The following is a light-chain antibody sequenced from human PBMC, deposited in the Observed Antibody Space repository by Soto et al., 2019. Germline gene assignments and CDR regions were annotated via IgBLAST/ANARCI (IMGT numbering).Light chain of an antibody. J-gene: IGKJ1*01. CDR1: QSIDSAY. CDR3: QQYESSPRT. CDR2: GAS. Sequence: EIVLTQSPSTLSFSPGGPGTLSCGTSQSIDSAYLAWYQQKPGLAPSLLIYGASNRATGIPDRFSASGSGTDFTLTISRLEPEDFAVYYCQQYESSPRTFGQGTKVDIK. V-gene: IGKV3D-20*01.